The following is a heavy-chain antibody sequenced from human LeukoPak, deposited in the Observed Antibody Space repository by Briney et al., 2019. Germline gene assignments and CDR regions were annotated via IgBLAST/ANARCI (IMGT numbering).Heavy chain of an antibody. Sequence: PGGSLRLSCAASGFTVSSYYMSWVRQAPGKGLEWVSLIYTGGTTYYADSVKGRFSISRDNSKNTLLLQMNSLRAEDTAVYYCARFRGSNYYDYWGQGILVTVSS. CDR1: GFTVSSYY. CDR3: ARFRGSNYYDY. V-gene: IGHV3-53*01. J-gene: IGHJ4*02. D-gene: IGHD3-10*01. CDR2: IYTGGTT.